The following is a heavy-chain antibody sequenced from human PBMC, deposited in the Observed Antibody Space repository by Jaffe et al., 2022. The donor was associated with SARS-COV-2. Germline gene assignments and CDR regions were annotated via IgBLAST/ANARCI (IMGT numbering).Heavy chain of an antibody. CDR3: ARVGRSPEITN. J-gene: IGHJ4*02. Sequence: QVQLQESGPGLVKPSETLSLTCTVSGGSISSYYWSWIRQPPGKGLEWIGYIYYSGSTNYNPSLKSRVTISVDTSKNQFSLKLSSVTAADTAVYYCARVGRSPEITNWGQGTLVTVSS. CDR2: IYYSGST. V-gene: IGHV4-59*01. CDR1: GGSISSYY. D-gene: IGHD1-1*01.